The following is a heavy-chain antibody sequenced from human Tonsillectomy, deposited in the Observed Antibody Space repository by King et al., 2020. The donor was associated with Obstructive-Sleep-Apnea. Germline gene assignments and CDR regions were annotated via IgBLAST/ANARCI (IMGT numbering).Heavy chain of an antibody. V-gene: IGHV4-59*01. CDR3: ARVPVFDWLGGMDV. J-gene: IGHJ6*02. CDR2: IYYSGST. CDR1: GGSISSYY. Sequence: QLQESGPGLVKPSETLSLTCTVSGGSISSYYWSWIRQPPGKGLEWLGYIYYSGSTNYNPSLKSRVTISVDTSKNQFSLKLSSVTAADTAVYYCARVPVFDWLGGMDVWGQGTTVTVSS. D-gene: IGHD3-9*01.